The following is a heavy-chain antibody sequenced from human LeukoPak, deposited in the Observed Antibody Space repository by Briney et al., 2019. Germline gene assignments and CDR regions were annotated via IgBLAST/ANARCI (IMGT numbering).Heavy chain of an antibody. CDR1: GYSFTSYW. J-gene: IGHJ4*02. Sequence: GESLKISCKGSGYSFTSYWIGWVRQMPGEGLEWMGIIYPTDSDTRCSPSFQGQVTISADKSISTAYLQWSSLKASDTAMYYCARHSPSYSSGWYMGGDFDYWGQGTLVTVSS. CDR3: ARHSPSYSSGWYMGGDFDY. CDR2: IYPTDSDT. D-gene: IGHD6-19*01. V-gene: IGHV5-51*01.